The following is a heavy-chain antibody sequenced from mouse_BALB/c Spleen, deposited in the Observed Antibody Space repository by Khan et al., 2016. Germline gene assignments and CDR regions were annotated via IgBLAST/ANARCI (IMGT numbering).Heavy chain of an antibody. V-gene: IGHV1-9*01. CDR2: ILPGSGST. CDR1: GYTFSSYW. J-gene: IGHJ1*01. CDR3: ARPPINV. Sequence: QVRLQQSGAELMKPGASVMISCKATGYTFSSYWIEWVKQRPGHGLEWIGEILPGSGSTNYNEKFKGKATFTADTSSNTAYMQLSSLTSEDSAVYYCARPPINVWGAGTTVTVSS.